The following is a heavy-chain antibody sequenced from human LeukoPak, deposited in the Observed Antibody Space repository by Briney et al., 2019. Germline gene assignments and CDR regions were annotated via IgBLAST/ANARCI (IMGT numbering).Heavy chain of an antibody. CDR3: AKDMIVVVATAREYLDY. CDR1: GFTFSSYA. D-gene: IGHD2-15*01. V-gene: IGHV3-23*01. Sequence: GGSLRLSCVVSGFTFSSYAMSWVRQAPGKGLEWVSGISGSGGSTFYADSVKGRFTISRDNSKNTVYLQMNRLRAEDTALYYCAKDMIVVVATAREYLDYWGQGTLVTVSS. CDR2: ISGSGGST. J-gene: IGHJ4*02.